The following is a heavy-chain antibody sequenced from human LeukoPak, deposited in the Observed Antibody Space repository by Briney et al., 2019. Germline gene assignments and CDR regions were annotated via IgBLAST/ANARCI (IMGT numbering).Heavy chain of an antibody. J-gene: IGHJ4*02. CDR3: TSPLIYYDGVGVTDY. Sequence: SETLSLTCTVSGGSISSSSYYWGWLRQPPGKGLEWIGTIYSSGKTYYNPSLKSRVTISVDTSKSQFSLKLSSVTAADTAVYYCTSPLIYYDGVGVTDYWGQGTLVTVSS. CDR1: GGSISSSSYY. V-gene: IGHV4-39*01. D-gene: IGHD3-22*01. CDR2: IYSSGKT.